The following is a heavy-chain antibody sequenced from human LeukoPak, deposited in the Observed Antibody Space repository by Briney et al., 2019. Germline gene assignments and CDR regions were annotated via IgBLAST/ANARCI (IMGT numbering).Heavy chain of an antibody. CDR1: GFTFSSYA. D-gene: IGHD3-10*01. CDR2: ISGSGGST. CDR3: AKEPSLLWFGELLLYFDY. J-gene: IGHJ4*02. Sequence: GGSLRLSCAASGFTFSSYAMSWVRQAPGKGLEWVSAISGSGGSTYYADSVKGRFTISRDNSKNTLYLQMNSLRAEDTAVYYCAKEPSLLWFGELLLYFDYWGQGTLVTVSS. V-gene: IGHV3-23*01.